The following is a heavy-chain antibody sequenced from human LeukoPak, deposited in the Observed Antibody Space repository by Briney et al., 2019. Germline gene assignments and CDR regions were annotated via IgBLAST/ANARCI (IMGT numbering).Heavy chain of an antibody. CDR1: GFTFSSYA. CDR2: ISGSGGST. V-gene: IGHV3-23*01. CDR3: ASPPGRPNGD. D-gene: IGHD7-27*01. Sequence: GGSLRLSCAASGFTFSSYAMSWVRQAPGKGLEWVSAISGSGGSTYYADSVKGRFTISRDNSKNTLSLQMNSLRVEDAAMYYCASPPGRPNGDWGQGTLVTVSS. J-gene: IGHJ4*02.